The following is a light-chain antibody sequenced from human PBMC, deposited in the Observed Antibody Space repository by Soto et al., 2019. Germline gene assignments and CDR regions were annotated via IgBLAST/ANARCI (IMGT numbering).Light chain of an antibody. V-gene: IGLV3-21*02. CDR1: NIGRKS. J-gene: IGLJ2*01. CDR2: DDR. Sequence: SYELTQSPSVSVAPGQTARVTCGGNNIGRKSVFWYQQKPGQAPVLVVYDDRARPSGIPERFSGSNSGHTATLTISRVEAGDEAEYYCQVWDSSSDHVVFGGGTKLTVL. CDR3: QVWDSSSDHVV.